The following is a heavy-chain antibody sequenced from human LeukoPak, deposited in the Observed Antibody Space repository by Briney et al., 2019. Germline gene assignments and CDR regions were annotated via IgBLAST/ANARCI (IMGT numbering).Heavy chain of an antibody. V-gene: IGHV4-38-2*02. CDR3: ARTMEGYCSGGSCYQYSYYMDV. J-gene: IGHJ6*03. Sequence: PSETLSLTCTVSGYSISSGYYWGWIRQPPGKGLEWIGSIYHSGSTNYNPSLKSRVTISVDTSKNQFSLKLTSVTAADTAVYYCARTMEGYCSGGSCYQYSYYMDVWGKGTTVTVSS. CDR1: GYSISSGYY. D-gene: IGHD2-15*01. CDR2: IYHSGST.